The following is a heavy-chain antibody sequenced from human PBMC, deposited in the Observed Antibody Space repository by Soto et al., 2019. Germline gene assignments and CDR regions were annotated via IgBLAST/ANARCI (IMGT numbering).Heavy chain of an antibody. CDR2: INHSGST. CDR3: ARKTPFGESADKAFDI. V-gene: IGHV4-34*01. D-gene: IGHD3-10*01. CDR1: GGSFSGYY. Sequence: QVQLQQWGAGLLKPSETLSLTCAVYGGSFSGYYWSWIRQPPGKGLEWIGEINHSGSTNYNPSLKSRVTISVDTSKNQFSLKLSSMTAADTAVYYCARKTPFGESADKAFDIWGQGTMVTVSS. J-gene: IGHJ3*02.